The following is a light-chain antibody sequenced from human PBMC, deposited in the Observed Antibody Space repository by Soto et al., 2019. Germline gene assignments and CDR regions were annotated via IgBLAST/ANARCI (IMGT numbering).Light chain of an antibody. CDR3: QQYANLPHP. J-gene: IGKJ2*01. CDR2: DAS. Sequence: DIQMTQSPSSLSASVGDRVTITCQASQDISDSLNWYQQKPGKAPKILIYDASNLETEVPSRFSGRGSSANFTLTISGLHREDIATNYCQQYANLPHPFGQGTKLEIK. CDR1: QDISDS. V-gene: IGKV1-33*01.